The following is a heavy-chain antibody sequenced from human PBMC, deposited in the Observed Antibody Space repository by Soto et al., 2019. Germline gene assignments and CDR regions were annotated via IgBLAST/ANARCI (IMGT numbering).Heavy chain of an antibody. CDR2: IIPIFGTA. CDR1: GGTFSSYA. CDR3: ARLSAEYSSSQYYYYGMDV. V-gene: IGHV1-69*01. J-gene: IGHJ6*04. Sequence: QVQLVQSGAEVKKPGSSVKVSCKASGGTFSSYAISWVRQAPGQGLEWMGGIIPIFGTANYAQKFQGRVTITADESTSTAYMELSSLRSEDTAVYYCARLSAEYSSSQYYYYGMDVWGKGTTVTVSS. D-gene: IGHD6-6*01.